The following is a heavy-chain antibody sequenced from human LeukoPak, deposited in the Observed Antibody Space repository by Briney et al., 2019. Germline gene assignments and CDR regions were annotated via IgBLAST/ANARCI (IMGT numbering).Heavy chain of an antibody. CDR1: GYSFTSYW. Sequence: GESLKISCKGSGYSFTSYWIGWVRQMPGKGLEWMGIIYPGDSDIRYSRSFQGPVTISADKSISTAYLQWSSLKASDTAIYYCARSKYQLLPFDYWGQGTLVTVSS. CDR2: IYPGDSDI. CDR3: ARSKYQLLPFDY. J-gene: IGHJ4*02. D-gene: IGHD2-2*01. V-gene: IGHV5-51*01.